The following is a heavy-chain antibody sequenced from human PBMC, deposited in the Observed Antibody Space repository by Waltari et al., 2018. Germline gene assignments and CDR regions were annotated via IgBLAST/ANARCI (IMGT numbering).Heavy chain of an antibody. V-gene: IGHV4-59*01. J-gene: IGHJ6*02. CDR2: IYYSGST. Sequence: QVQLQESGPGLVKPSETLSLTCTVSGGSISSYYWSWIRQPPGKGLEWIGYIYYSGSTNYNPSLKSRVTISVDTSKNQFSLKLSSVTAADTAVYYCARFRTGTTNYYGMDVWGQGTTVIVSS. CDR3: ARFRTGTTNYYGMDV. D-gene: IGHD1-1*01. CDR1: GGSISSYY.